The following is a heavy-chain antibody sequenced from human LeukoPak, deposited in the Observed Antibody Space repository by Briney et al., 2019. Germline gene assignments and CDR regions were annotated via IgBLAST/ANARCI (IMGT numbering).Heavy chain of an antibody. D-gene: IGHD4-17*01. Sequence: ASVKVSCKASGYTFTSYAMNWVRQAPGQGLEWMGWINTNTGNPTYAQGFTGRFVFSLDTSVSTAYLQISSLKAEDTAVYYCARLNDYGDYVGDPDYYYYMDVWGKGTTVTVSS. CDR2: INTNTGNP. V-gene: IGHV7-4-1*02. J-gene: IGHJ6*03. CDR1: GYTFTSYA. CDR3: ARLNDYGDYVGDPDYYYYMDV.